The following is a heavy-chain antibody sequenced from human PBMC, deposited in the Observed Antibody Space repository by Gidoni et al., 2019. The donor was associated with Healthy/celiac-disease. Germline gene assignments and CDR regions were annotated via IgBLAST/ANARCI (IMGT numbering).Heavy chain of an antibody. CDR3: ARFTIAAPGYYYGMDV. Sequence: QVQLQASGPGLVKPSETLSLTCTVPGGSISSYYWSWIRQPPGKGLEWIGYIYYSGSTNYNLSLKSRVTISVDTSKNQFSLKLSSVTAADTAVYYCARFTIAAPGYYYGMDVWGQGTTVTVSS. CDR2: IYYSGST. J-gene: IGHJ6*02. D-gene: IGHD6-13*01. CDR1: GGSISSYY. V-gene: IGHV4-59*01.